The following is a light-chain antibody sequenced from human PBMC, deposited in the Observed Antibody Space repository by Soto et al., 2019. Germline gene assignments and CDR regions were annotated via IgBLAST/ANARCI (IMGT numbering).Light chain of an antibody. CDR2: KGS. CDR3: QQYNSYWT. Sequence: DIQMTQSPSTLSASVGTRVTITCRASKGISSWLAWYQQKPGKAPKLLIYKGSSLESGVPSRFSGSGSGTEFTLTISSLQPDDFATYYCQQYNSYWTFGQGTKVEIK. V-gene: IGKV1-5*03. CDR1: KGISSW. J-gene: IGKJ1*01.